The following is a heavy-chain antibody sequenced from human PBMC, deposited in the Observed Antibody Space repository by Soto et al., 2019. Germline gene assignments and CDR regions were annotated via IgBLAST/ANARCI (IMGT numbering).Heavy chain of an antibody. V-gene: IGHV1-3*05. CDR1: GYTFTGYA. CDR3: AGAEAVPADFDY. CDR2: INAGNGNT. J-gene: IGHJ4*02. Sequence: QVQLVQSGAEEKKPGASVKVSCKASGYTFTGYAMHWVRQAPGQRLEWMGWINAGNGNTKYSQKFQGRVTITRDTSASTAYMELSSLRSEDTAGYYGAGAEAVPADFDYWGQGTMVTVSS. D-gene: IGHD6-19*01.